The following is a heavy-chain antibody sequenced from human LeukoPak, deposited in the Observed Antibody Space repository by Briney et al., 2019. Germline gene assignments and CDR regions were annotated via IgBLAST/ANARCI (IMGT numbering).Heavy chain of an antibody. Sequence: PGGSLRLSCAASGFTFSSYSMNWVRQAPGKGLEWVSYISSSSSTIYYADSVKGRFTISRDNAKNSLYLQTNSLRAEDTAVYYCARDFRLLWFGELTWGQGTLVTVSS. CDR2: ISSSSSTI. J-gene: IGHJ5*02. CDR3: ARDFRLLWFGELT. CDR1: GFTFSSYS. D-gene: IGHD3-10*01. V-gene: IGHV3-48*04.